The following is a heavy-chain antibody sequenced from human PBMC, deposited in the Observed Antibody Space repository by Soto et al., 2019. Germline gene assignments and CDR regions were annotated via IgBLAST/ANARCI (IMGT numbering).Heavy chain of an antibody. D-gene: IGHD3-3*01. J-gene: IGHJ4*02. CDR3: ARAGGLGQYYDFCSGSRRYYFDY. V-gene: IGHV3-21*01. CDR1: GFTFSSYS. CDR2: ISSSSSYI. Sequence: GGSLRLSCAASGFTFSSYSMNWVRQAPGKGLEWVSSISSSSSYIYYADSVKGRFTISRDNAKNSLYLQMNSLRAEDTAVYYCARAGGLGQYYDFCSGSRRYYFDYWGQGTLVTVSS.